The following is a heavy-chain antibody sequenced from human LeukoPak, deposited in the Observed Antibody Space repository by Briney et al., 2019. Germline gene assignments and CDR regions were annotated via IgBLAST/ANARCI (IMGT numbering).Heavy chain of an antibody. CDR2: ISAYNGNT. J-gene: IGHJ3*02. Sequence: ASVKVSCKASGYTFTSYGISWVRQAPGQGLEWMGWISAYNGNTNYAQKLQGRVTMTTDTSTSTAYLELRSLRSDDTTVYYCARDRGGSPLDAFDIWGQGTMVTVSS. CDR3: ARDRGGSPLDAFDI. CDR1: GYTFTSYG. V-gene: IGHV1-18*01. D-gene: IGHD1-26*01.